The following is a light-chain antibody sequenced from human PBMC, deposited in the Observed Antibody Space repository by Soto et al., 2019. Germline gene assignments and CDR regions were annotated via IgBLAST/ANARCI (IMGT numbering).Light chain of an antibody. J-gene: IGLJ1*01. Sequence: QSALTQPASVSGSPGQSITISCTGTSSDVGSYNLVSWYQQLPGKAPKLIIYEVSRRPSGVSNRFSGSKSGNTASLTISGIQAEDEADYYCCSWAGSNTFYFFGTGTKVTVL. V-gene: IGLV2-23*02. CDR1: SSDVGSYNL. CDR2: EVS. CDR3: CSWAGSNTFYF.